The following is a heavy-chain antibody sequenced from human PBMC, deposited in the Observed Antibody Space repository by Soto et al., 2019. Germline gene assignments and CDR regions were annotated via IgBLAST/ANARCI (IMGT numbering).Heavy chain of an antibody. D-gene: IGHD3-22*01. V-gene: IGHV4-59*01. CDR1: GGSISSYY. J-gene: IGHJ4*02. CDR3: ARVMIAGRGSAFDY. CDR2: IYYSGST. Sequence: PSETLSLTCTVSGGSISSYYWSWIRQPPGKGLEWIGYIYYSGSTNYNPSLKSRVTISVDTSKNQFSLKLSSVTAADTAVYYCARVMIAGRGSAFDYWGQGTLVTVAS.